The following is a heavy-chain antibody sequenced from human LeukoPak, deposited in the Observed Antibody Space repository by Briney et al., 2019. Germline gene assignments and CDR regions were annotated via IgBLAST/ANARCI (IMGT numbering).Heavy chain of an antibody. D-gene: IGHD6-19*01. CDR3: AKEDSSGWFRFDP. J-gene: IGHJ5*02. CDR1: GFTFDDYA. Sequence: PGRSLRLSCAASGFTFDDYAMHWVRQAPGKGLEWASGISWNSGSIGYADSVKGRFTISRDNAKNSLYLQMNSLRAEDTALYYCAKEDSSGWFRFDPWGQGTLVTVSS. CDR2: ISWNSGSI. V-gene: IGHV3-9*01.